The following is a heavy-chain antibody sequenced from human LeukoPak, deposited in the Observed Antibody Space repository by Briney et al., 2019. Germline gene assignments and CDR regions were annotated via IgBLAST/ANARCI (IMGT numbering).Heavy chain of an antibody. V-gene: IGHV1-18*01. CDR2: ISAYNGNT. D-gene: IGHD6-13*01. CDR1: GYTFTSYG. CDR3: ATDPLAAAGAPDAFDI. J-gene: IGHJ3*02. Sequence: GASVKFSCKASGYTFTSYGISWVRQAPGQGLEWMGWISAYNGNTDYAQNLQGRVTMTTDTSTSTAYMELRSLRSEDTAVYYCATDPLAAAGAPDAFDIWGQGTMVTVSS.